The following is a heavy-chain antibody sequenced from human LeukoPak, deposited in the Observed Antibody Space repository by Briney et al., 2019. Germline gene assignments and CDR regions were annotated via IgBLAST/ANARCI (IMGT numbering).Heavy chain of an antibody. D-gene: IGHD6-19*01. V-gene: IGHV4-59*01. CDR2: IYYSGSA. CDR3: AREATITVAGTRKFDY. Sequence: SETLSLTCTVSGGSISDYYWSWVRQPPGKGLEWTGYIYYSGSANYNPSPKSRVTISLDMSKNQFSLKLSSVAAADTAVYFCAREATITVAGTRKFDYWGQGTLVTVSS. CDR1: GGSISDYY. J-gene: IGHJ4*02.